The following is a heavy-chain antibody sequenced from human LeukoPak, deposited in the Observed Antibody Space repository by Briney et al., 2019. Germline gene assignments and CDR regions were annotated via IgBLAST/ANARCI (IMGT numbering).Heavy chain of an antibody. CDR3: ARIPTPRYYYYGMDV. Sequence: GGSLRLFCAASGFTFSSYWMSWVRQAPGKGLEWVANIKQDGSEKYYVDSVKGRFTISRDNAKNPLYLQMNSLRAEDTAVYYCARIPTPRYYYYGMDVWGQGTTVTVSS. CDR2: IKQDGSEK. V-gene: IGHV3-7*01. J-gene: IGHJ6*02. CDR1: GFTFSSYW. D-gene: IGHD2-2*02.